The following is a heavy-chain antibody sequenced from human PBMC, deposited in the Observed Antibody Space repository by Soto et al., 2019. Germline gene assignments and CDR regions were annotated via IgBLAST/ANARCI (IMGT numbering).Heavy chain of an antibody. CDR2: MSPNSGNT. J-gene: IGHJ5*02. CDR1: GYTFTSYD. CDR3: ARKGLSSSGSYTWFDP. V-gene: IGHV1-8*01. D-gene: IGHD6-19*01. Sequence: ASVKVSCKASGYTFTSYDINWVRQATGRGLEWMGWMSPNSGNTGYAQKFQGRVTMTWSTSISTAYMELSSLRSEDTAVYYCARKGLSSSGSYTWFDPRGKGTRCTVSS.